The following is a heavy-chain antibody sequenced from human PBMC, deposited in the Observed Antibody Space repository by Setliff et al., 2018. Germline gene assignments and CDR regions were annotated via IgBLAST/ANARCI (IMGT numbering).Heavy chain of an antibody. CDR3: TTDPSPTFGGVIGAAFDI. CDR2: IKGKTDGLTT. J-gene: IGHJ3*02. V-gene: IGHV3-15*07. CDR1: GFTFSNAW. Sequence: SLRLSCAASGFTFSNAWMNWVRQAPGKGLEWDGRIKGKTDGLTTDYAAPVKGRFTISRDDSKNTLYLQMNSLKTEDTAVYYCTTDPSPTFGGVIGAAFDIWGQGTMVTVSS. D-gene: IGHD3-16*01.